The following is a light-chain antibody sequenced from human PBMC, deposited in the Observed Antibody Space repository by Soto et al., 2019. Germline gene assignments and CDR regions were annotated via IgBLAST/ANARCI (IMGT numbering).Light chain of an antibody. CDR2: KAS. Sequence: DIQMTQSPSTLSASAGDRVTITCRASQGIRNDLGWYQQKPGKAPKLLIYKASSLESGVPSRFSGSGSGTEFTLTISSLQPDDFATYYCQQYNSYWTFGQGTKVDI. CDR1: QGIRND. CDR3: QQYNSYWT. J-gene: IGKJ1*01. V-gene: IGKV1-5*03.